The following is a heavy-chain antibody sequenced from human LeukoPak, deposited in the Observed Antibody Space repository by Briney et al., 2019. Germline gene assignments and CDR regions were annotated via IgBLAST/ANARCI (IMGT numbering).Heavy chain of an antibody. CDR2: ISWNSGSI. CDR3: AKDIGAVAGLYYFDY. Sequence: GGSLRLSCAASGFTFDDYAMHWVRQAPGKGLEWVSGISWNSGSIGYADSVKGRFTISRDNAKNSLYLQMNSLRVEDTALYYCAKDIGAVAGLYYFDYWGQGTLVTVSS. CDR1: GFTFDDYA. D-gene: IGHD6-19*01. V-gene: IGHV3-9*01. J-gene: IGHJ4*02.